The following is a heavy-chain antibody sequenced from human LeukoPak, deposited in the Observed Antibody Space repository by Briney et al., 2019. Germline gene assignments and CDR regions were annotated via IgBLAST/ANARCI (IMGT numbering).Heavy chain of an antibody. J-gene: IGHJ4*02. CDR2: IYHSGST. V-gene: IGHV4-4*02. CDR1: GGSISSSNW. D-gene: IGHD6-13*01. Sequence: PSGTLSLTCAVSGGSISSSNWWSWVRQPPGKGLEWIGEIYHSGSTNYNPSLKSRVTISVDKSKNQFSLKLSSVTAADTAVYYCARDGPGIAAVEFRGFDYWGQGTLVTVSS. CDR3: ARDGPGIAAVEFRGFDY.